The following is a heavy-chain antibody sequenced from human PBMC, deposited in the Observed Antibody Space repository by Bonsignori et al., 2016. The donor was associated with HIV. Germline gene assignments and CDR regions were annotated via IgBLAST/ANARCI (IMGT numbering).Heavy chain of an antibody. V-gene: IGHV1-69*10. D-gene: IGHD3-10*01. Sequence: SVKVSCKASGGTFSSYAISWVRQAPGQGLEWMGGIIPILGIANYAQKFQGRVTITADESTSTAYMELSSLRSEDTAVYYCARGGTMVRDFQHWGQGTLVTVSS. CDR1: GGTFSSYA. CDR2: IIPILGIA. CDR3: ARGGTMVRDFQH. J-gene: IGHJ1*01.